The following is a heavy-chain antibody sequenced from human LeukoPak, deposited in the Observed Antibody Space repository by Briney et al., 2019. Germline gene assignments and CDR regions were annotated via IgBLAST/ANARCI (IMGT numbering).Heavy chain of an antibody. CDR3: ATGEMATDYFDY. CDR1: GYTFTGYY. CDR2: INPSDGST. V-gene: IGHV1-46*01. D-gene: IGHD5-24*01. J-gene: IGHJ4*02. Sequence: ASVKVSCKASGYTFTGYYMHWVRQAPGQGLEWVGIINPSDGSTSYPQKFQGRVTMTRDISTSTVFMELRTLRSEDTAVYYCATGEMATDYFDYWGQGTLVTVSS.